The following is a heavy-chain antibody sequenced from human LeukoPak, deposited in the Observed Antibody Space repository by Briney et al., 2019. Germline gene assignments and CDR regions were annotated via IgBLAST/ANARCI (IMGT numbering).Heavy chain of an antibody. V-gene: IGHV4-34*01. CDR3: ARHIFRWAFDY. Sequence: PSETLSLTCAVYGGSFSGYYWSWLRQPPGKGLEWIGEINHSGSTNYNPSLKSRVTISVDTSKNQFSLKLSSVTAADTAVYYCARHIFRWAFDYWGQGTLVTVSS. CDR1: GGSFSGYY. D-gene: IGHD2-21*01. J-gene: IGHJ4*02. CDR2: INHSGST.